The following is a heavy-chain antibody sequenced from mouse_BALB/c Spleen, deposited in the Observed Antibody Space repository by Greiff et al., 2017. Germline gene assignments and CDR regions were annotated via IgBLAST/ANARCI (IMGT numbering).Heavy chain of an antibody. CDR2: ISSGGSYT. V-gene: IGHV5-9-4*01. J-gene: IGHJ2*01. CDR3: AREPARAKGCDY. D-gene: IGHD3-1*01. CDR1: GFTFSSYA. Sequence: EVMLVESGGGLVKPGGSLKLSCAASGFTFSSYAMSWVRQSPEKRLEWVAEISSGGSYTYYPDTVTGRFTISRDNAKNTLYLEMSSLRSEDTAMYYGAREPARAKGCDYWGQGTTLTVSS.